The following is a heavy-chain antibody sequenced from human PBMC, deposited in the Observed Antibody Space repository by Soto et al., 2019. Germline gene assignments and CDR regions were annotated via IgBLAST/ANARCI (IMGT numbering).Heavy chain of an antibody. CDR3: ARDWSTPLSYYYGMDV. CDR1: GFTFSSYG. J-gene: IGHJ6*02. Sequence: GGSLRLSCAASGFTFSSYGMHWVRQAPGKGLEWVAVIWYDGRNKYYADSVKGRFTISRDNSKNTLYLQMNSLRAEDTAVYYCARDWSTPLSYYYGMDVWGQGTTVTVSS. CDR2: IWYDGRNK. D-gene: IGHD2-2*01. V-gene: IGHV3-33*01.